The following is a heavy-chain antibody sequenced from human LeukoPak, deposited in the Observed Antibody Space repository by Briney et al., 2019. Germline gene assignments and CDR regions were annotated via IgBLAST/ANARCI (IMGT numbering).Heavy chain of an antibody. CDR3: ARLSYSSGRPYFDD. Sequence: GGSLRLSCAAPGLSLSTNTLNWVRQAPGKGLEWVSSISSSTTYMYYADSVKGRFTISRDNAKNSLYLQMNSLRAEDTAVYYCARLSYSSGRPYFDDWGQGTLVTVSS. D-gene: IGHD6-19*01. CDR1: GLSLSTNT. J-gene: IGHJ4*02. CDR2: ISSSTTYM. V-gene: IGHV3-21*01.